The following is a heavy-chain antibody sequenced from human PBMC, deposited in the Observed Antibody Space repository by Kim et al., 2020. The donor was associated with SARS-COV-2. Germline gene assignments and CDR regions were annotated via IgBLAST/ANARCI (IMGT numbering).Heavy chain of an antibody. J-gene: IGHJ4*02. D-gene: IGHD3-22*01. Sequence: SETLSLTCAVYGGSFSGYYWSWIRQPPGKGLEWIGEINHSGSTNYNPSLKSRVTISVDTSKNQFSLKLSSVTAADTAVYYCARGPTLYYYDSSGYCGLDYWGQGTLVTVSS. CDR2: INHSGST. CDR3: ARGPTLYYYDSSGYCGLDY. CDR1: GGSFSGYY. V-gene: IGHV4-34*01.